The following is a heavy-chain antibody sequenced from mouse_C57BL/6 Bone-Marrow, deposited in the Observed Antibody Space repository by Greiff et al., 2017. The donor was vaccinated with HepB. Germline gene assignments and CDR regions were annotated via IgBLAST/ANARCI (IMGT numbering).Heavy chain of an antibody. CDR3: AREGDYYYAFAY. Sequence: VQLQQSGAELARPGASVKLSCKASGYTFTSYGISWVKQRTGQGLEWIGEIYPRSGNTYYNEKFKGKATLTADKSSSTAYMELRSLTSEASAVYFCAREGDYYYAFAYWGQGTLVTVSA. V-gene: IGHV1-81*01. CDR2: IYPRSGNT. J-gene: IGHJ3*01. CDR1: GYTFTSYG. D-gene: IGHD1-1*01.